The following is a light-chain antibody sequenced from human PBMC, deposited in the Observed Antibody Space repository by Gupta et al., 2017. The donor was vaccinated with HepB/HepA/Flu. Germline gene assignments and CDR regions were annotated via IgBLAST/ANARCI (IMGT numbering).Light chain of an antibody. Sequence: DIQLTQSPSFLSASVGDRVTITCRASQDINSHFNWYQQKPGRAPKLLSYDTATLQSGGPLRRSGSGSGPDVTITSSSLHPEDVSTYEGHPVKRHHLTFGGGTKLEIK. J-gene: IGKJ4*01. V-gene: IGKV1-9*01. CDR1: QDINSH. CDR3: HPVKRHHLT. CDR2: DTA.